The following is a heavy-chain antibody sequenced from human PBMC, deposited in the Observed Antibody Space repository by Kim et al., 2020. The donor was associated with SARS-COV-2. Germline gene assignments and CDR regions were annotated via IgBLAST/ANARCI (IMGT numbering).Heavy chain of an antibody. D-gene: IGHD3-22*01. CDR1: GGSISSGGYY. CDR3: ARDRKSGLFPGMDV. J-gene: IGHJ6*02. Sequence: SETLSLTCTVSGGSISSGGYYWSWIRQHPGKGLEWIGYIYYSGSTYYNPSLKSRVTISVDTSKNQFSLKLSSVTAADTAVYYCARDRKSGLFPGMDVWGQGTTVTVSS. V-gene: IGHV4-31*03. CDR2: IYYSGST.